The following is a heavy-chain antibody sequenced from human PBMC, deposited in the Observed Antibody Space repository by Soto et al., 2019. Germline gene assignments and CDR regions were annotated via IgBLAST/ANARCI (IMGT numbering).Heavy chain of an antibody. D-gene: IGHD1-20*01. CDR3: TRHGGRSDNWNDAGRLDY. J-gene: IGHJ4*02. CDR1: GFTFSGSA. V-gene: IGHV3-73*01. Sequence: GGSLRLSCAASGFTFSGSAMHWVRQASGKGLEWVGRIRSKANSYATAYAASVKGRFTISRDDSKNTAYLQMNSLKTEDTAVYYCTRHGGRSDNWNDAGRLDYWGQGTRSPSPQ. CDR2: IRSKANSYAT.